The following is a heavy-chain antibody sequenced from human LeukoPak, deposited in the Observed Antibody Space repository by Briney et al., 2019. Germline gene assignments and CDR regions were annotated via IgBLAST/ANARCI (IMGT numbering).Heavy chain of an antibody. CDR1: GYTFTSYY. D-gene: IGHD5-24*01. J-gene: IGHJ6*02. V-gene: IGHV1-46*01. Sequence: ASVTDTCKASGYTFTSYYMHWVRQAPGQGLEWMGIINPSGGSTSYAQKFQGRVTMTRDTSTITVYMELSSLRSEDTAVYYCARDQVDVVEMASTSRGMDVWGQGKRITVSS. CDR3: ARDQVDVVEMASTSRGMDV. CDR2: INPSGGST.